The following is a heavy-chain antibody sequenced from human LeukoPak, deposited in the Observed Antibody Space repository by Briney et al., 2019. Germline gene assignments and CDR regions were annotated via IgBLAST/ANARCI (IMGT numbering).Heavy chain of an antibody. CDR1: GGSFSGYY. J-gene: IGHJ6*03. CDR3: ANTATRYYYYMDV. D-gene: IGHD5-12*01. CDR2: INHSGST. V-gene: IGHV4-34*01. Sequence: PSETLSLTCALDGGSFSGYYCGWVRQPPGKGLEWIGEINHSGSTNYNPSLKSRVTISVDTSKNQFSLKLSSVTAADTAVYYCANTATRYYYYMDVWGKGTTVTVSS.